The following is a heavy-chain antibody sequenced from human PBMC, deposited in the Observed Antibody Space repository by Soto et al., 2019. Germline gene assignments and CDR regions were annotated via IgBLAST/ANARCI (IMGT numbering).Heavy chain of an antibody. CDR2: INHSGST. V-gene: IGHV4-34*01. J-gene: IGHJ4*01. CDR1: GGSFSGYY. Sequence: SETLSLTCAVYGGSFSGYYWSWIRQPPGKGLEWIGEINHSGSTNYNPSLKSRVTISLDTSENRFSLKLTSVTAADTAVYYCASGTFNTISFDFWGHGRQVTVSS. D-gene: IGHD2-2*01. CDR3: ASGTFNTISFDF.